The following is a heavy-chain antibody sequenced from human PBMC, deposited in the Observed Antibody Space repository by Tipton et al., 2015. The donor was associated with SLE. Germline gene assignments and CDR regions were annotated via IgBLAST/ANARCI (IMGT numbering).Heavy chain of an antibody. V-gene: IGHV3-30*18. J-gene: IGHJ6*02. CDR1: GFTFSSYG. Sequence: RSLRLSCAASGFTFSSYGMHWVRQAPGKGLEWVAIIWYDGSNTYYADSVKGRFTISRENSKNTLYLQMNSLRPEDTAVYYCAKDQAPYYDFWSHYSSDYYYGMDVWGQGTTVTVSS. D-gene: IGHD3-3*01. CDR2: IWYDGSNT. CDR3: AKDQAPYYDFWSHYSSDYYYGMDV.